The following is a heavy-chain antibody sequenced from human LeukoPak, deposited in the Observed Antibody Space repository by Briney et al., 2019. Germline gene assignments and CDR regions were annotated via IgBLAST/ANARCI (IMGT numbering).Heavy chain of an antibody. CDR3: EREGCGGDCYSYYYYGMDV. J-gene: IGHJ6*02. Sequence: PGGSLRPSCAASGFTFSSYSMNWVRQASGKGREWVSSISSSSSYIYYADSVKGRFTISRDNAKNSLYLQMNSLRAEDTAVYYCEREGCGGDCYSYYYYGMDVWGQGTTVTVSS. V-gene: IGHV3-21*01. CDR1: GFTFSSYS. CDR2: ISSSSSYI. D-gene: IGHD2-21*02.